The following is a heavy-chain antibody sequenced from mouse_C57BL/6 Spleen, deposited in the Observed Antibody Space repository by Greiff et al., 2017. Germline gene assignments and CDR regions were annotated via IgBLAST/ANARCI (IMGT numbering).Heavy chain of an antibody. D-gene: IGHD4-1*01. V-gene: IGHV1-81*01. Sequence: QVQLQQSGAELARPGASVKLSCKASGYTFTSYGISWVKQRTGQGLEWIGEIYHRSGNTYYNEKFKGKATLTADKSSSTAYMELRSLTSEDSAVYFCARSELGLFDYWGQGTTLTVSS. CDR1: GYTFTSYG. J-gene: IGHJ2*01. CDR2: IYHRSGNT. CDR3: ARSELGLFDY.